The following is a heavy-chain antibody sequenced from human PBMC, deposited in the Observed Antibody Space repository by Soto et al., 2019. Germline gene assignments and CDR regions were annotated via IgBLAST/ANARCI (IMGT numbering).Heavy chain of an antibody. CDR2: RKNTANNDTT. Sequence: LPWAGSACILSAYYIDLVRQAPGKSLEWVGRRKNTANNDTTEYAASVKGRFNISRDESKNSLYLQMNSLKTEDTAVYYCTRVDFYGSGANDYCG. J-gene: IGHJ4*01. CDR3: TRVDFYGSGANDY. CDR1: ACILSAYY. D-gene: IGHD3-10*01. V-gene: IGHV3-72*01.